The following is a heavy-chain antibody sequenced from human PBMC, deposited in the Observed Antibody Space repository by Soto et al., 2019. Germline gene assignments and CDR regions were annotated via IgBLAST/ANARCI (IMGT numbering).Heavy chain of an antibody. D-gene: IGHD1-26*01. V-gene: IGHV3-30*18. CDR2: ISYDGSNK. Sequence: QVQLVESGGGVVQPGRSLRLSCAASGFTFSSYGMHWGRQAPGKGLEWVAVISYDGSNKYYAESVKGRFTISSDNSKNTLYLQMNSLRAEDTAVYYCAKDRPSGSRPYYYGMDVWGQGTTVTVSS. CDR1: GFTFSSYG. CDR3: AKDRPSGSRPYYYGMDV. J-gene: IGHJ6*02.